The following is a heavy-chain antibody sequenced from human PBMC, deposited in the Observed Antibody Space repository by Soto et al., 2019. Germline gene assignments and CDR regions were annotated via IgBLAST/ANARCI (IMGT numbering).Heavy chain of an antibody. CDR3: ARDREHSSSSGYYYGMDV. CDR1: GGTFSSYA. Sequence: SVKVSCKASGGTFSSYAISWVRQAPGQGLEWMGGIIPIFGTANYAQKFQGRVTITADESTSTAYMELSSLRSEDTAVYYCARDREHSSSSGYYYGMDVWGQGTTVTV. CDR2: IIPIFGTA. J-gene: IGHJ6*02. D-gene: IGHD6-6*01. V-gene: IGHV1-69*13.